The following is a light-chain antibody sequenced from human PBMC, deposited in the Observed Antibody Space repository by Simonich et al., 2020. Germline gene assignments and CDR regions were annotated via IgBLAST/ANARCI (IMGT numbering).Light chain of an antibody. CDR2: VGTGGIVG. V-gene: IGLV9-49*01. CDR1: SGSSNYK. J-gene: IGLJ3*02. Sequence: QPVLTQPPSASASLGASVTLTCTLSSGSSNYKVYWYQQRPGHGPRFVMRVGTGGIVGSKGDGIPYRFSVLGSGLNRYLTIKNIQEEDESDYHCGADHGSGSNFVWVFGGGTKLTVL. CDR3: GADHGSGSNFVWV.